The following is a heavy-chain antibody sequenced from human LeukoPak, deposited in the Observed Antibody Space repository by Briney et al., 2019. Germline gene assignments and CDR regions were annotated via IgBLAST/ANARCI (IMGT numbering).Heavy chain of an antibody. CDR2: IYTSGST. J-gene: IGHJ4*02. CDR1: GGSISSGSYY. V-gene: IGHV4-61*02. D-gene: IGHD5-12*01. CDR3: ASGYSGYDSVFDY. Sequence: SQTLSLTCTVSGGSISSGSYYWRWIRQPAGKGLEWIGRIYTSGSTNYNPSLKSRVTISVDTSKNQFSLKLRSVTAADTAVYYCASGYSGYDSVFDYRGQGTLVAVSS.